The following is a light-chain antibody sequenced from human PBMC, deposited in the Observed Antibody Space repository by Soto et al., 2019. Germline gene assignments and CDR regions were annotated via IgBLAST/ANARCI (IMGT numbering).Light chain of an antibody. V-gene: IGKV3-20*01. CDR1: QSVSSSY. CDR3: QQYGSSPCT. CDR2: GAS. J-gene: IGKJ2*02. Sequence: EIALTESPGTLSLSRGERATLSCRASQSVSSSYLAWYRQKPGQAPRLLIYGASSRRTGIPDRVSGSGSGTDFTLTISRLEPEDFAVYYCQQYGSSPCTFGQGTKLQIK.